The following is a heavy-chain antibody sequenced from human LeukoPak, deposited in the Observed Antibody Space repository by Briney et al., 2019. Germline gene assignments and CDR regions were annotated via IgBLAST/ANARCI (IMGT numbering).Heavy chain of an antibody. J-gene: IGHJ5*02. V-gene: IGHV1-18*01. D-gene: IGHD1-7*01. CDR1: GYTLTSYG. Sequence: ASVKVSCKASGYTLTSYGISWVRQAPGQGLEWMGWISAYNGNTNYAQKFQGRVTMTTDTSTSTAYMELRSLRSDDTAVYYCAREAGDLTGTTEIFDPWGQGTLVTVSS. CDR3: AREAGDLTGTTEIFDP. CDR2: ISAYNGNT.